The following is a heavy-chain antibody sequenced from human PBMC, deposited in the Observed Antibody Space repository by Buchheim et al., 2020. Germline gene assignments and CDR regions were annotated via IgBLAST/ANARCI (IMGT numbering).Heavy chain of an antibody. Sequence: QVQLQQWGAGLLKPSETLSLTCAVYGGSFSGYYWSWIRQPPGKGLEWIGEINHSGSTNYNPSLKSRVTISVDTSKNHVSLKLSSVTAADTAVYYCARSSRVYYYYGMDVWGQGTT. CDR2: INHSGST. J-gene: IGHJ6*02. V-gene: IGHV4-34*01. CDR1: GGSFSGYY. CDR3: ARSSRVYYYYGMDV.